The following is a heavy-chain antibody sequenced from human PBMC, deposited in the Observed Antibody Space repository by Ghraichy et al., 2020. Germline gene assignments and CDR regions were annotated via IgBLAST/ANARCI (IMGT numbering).Heavy chain of an antibody. V-gene: IGHV3-23*01. J-gene: IGHJ4*02. D-gene: IGHD4-23*01. CDR3: AKGIWGTVVTAPAFF. CDR1: GFTFSSYA. Sequence: GESLNISCAASGFTFSSYAMSWVRQAPGKGLEWVSAISGSGGSTYYADSVKGRFTISRDNSKNTLYLQMNSLRAEDTAVYYCAKGIWGTVVTAPAFFWGQGTLVTVSS. CDR2: ISGSGGST.